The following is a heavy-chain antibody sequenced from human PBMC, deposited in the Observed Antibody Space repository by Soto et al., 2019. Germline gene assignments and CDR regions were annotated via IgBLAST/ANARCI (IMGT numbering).Heavy chain of an antibody. V-gene: IGHV4-39*01. Sequence: SETLSLTCTVSGGSLSSSSYYWDWIRQPPGRGLEWIGSIYYSGSTYYNPSLKSRVTISVDTSKNQISLNLRSVTAADTAVYYCATSQKGYNWNYFDHWGQGALVTVSS. CDR3: ATSQKGYNWNYFDH. J-gene: IGHJ4*02. CDR1: GGSLSSSSYY. CDR2: IYYSGST. D-gene: IGHD1-20*01.